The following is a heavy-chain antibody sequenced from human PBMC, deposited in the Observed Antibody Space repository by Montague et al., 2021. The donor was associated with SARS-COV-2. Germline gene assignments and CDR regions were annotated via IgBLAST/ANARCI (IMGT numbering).Heavy chain of an antibody. CDR1: RLPFNGYA. V-gene: IGHV3-30*04. Sequence: SLRLSCAASRLPFNGYAMHWVRQAPGKGLEWLTFISHDESNHRYADSVEGRFTISRDNSKNTLYLQMDGLRPEDTAVYYCAREGYRSGSFYIDYWGQGTLVTVSS. CDR3: AREGYRSGSFYIDY. J-gene: IGHJ4*01. CDR2: ISHDESNH. D-gene: IGHD1-26*01.